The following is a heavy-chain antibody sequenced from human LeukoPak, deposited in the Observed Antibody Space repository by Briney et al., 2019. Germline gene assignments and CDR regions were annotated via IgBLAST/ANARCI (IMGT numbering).Heavy chain of an antibody. CDR2: IRYDGSNK. CDR3: AKPLGYCSSTSCYYYYYYYMDV. Sequence: GGSLRLSCAASGFTFSSYGMHWVRQAPGKGLEWVAFIRYDGSNKYYADSVKGRFTISRDNSKNTLYLQMNSLRAGDTAVYYCAKPLGYCSSTSCYYYYYYYMDVWGKGTTVTVSS. V-gene: IGHV3-30*02. J-gene: IGHJ6*03. D-gene: IGHD2-2*01. CDR1: GFTFSSYG.